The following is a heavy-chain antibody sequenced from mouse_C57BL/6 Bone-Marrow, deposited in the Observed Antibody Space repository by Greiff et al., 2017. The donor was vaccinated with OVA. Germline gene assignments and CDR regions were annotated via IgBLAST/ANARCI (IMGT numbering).Heavy chain of an antibody. D-gene: IGHD2-4*01. Sequence: EVKLVESGGDLVKPGGSLKLSCAASGFTFSSYGMSWVRQTPDKRLEWVATISSGGSYTYYPDSVKGRFTISRDNAKNTLYLQMSSLKSEDTAMYYCARRNYYDYDERFDYWGQGTTLTVSS. V-gene: IGHV5-6*02. CDR1: GFTFSSYG. J-gene: IGHJ2*01. CDR2: ISSGGSYT. CDR3: ARRNYYDYDERFDY.